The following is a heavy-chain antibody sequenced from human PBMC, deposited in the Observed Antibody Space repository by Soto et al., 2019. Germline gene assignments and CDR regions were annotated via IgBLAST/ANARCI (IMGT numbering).Heavy chain of an antibody. Sequence: QVQLQESGPGLVKPSQTLSLTCTVSGGSISSGDYYWGWIRQPPGKGLEWIGYIYYSGSTYYHPSLKSRVTISVETSKTQFSLKLSSVTAAATAVYYCARDHSGYDTYGMDVWGQGTTVTVSS. CDR3: ARDHSGYDTYGMDV. D-gene: IGHD5-12*01. V-gene: IGHV4-30-4*01. CDR2: IYYSGST. J-gene: IGHJ6*02. CDR1: GGSISSGDYY.